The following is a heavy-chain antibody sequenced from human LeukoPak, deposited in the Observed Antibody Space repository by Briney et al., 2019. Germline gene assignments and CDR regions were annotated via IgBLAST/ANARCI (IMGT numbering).Heavy chain of an antibody. J-gene: IGHJ4*02. V-gene: IGHV1-24*01. CDR3: ATAPYGDYEGSFDY. CDR2: FDPEDGET. D-gene: IGHD4-17*01. CDR1: GYTLTELS. Sequence: ASVKVSCKVSGYTLTELSMHWVRQAPGKGLEWMGGFDPEDGETIYVQKFQGRVTMTEDTSTDTAYMELSSLRSEDTAVYYCATAPYGDYEGSFDYWGQGTLVTVSS.